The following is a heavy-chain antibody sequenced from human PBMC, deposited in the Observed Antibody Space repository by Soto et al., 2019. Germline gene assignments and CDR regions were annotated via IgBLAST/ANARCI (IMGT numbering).Heavy chain of an antibody. CDR1: GYTFTGYY. Sequence: ASVKVSCKASGYTFTGYYMHWVRQAPGQGLEWMGWINPNSGGTNYAQKFQGRVTMTRDTSISTAYMEMSRLRSADTAVYYCARLIAEASYYYCGMDVWGQGTTVTVS. J-gene: IGHJ6*01. CDR3: ARLIAEASYYYCGMDV. D-gene: IGHD6-19*01. CDR2: INPNSGGT. V-gene: IGHV1-2*02.